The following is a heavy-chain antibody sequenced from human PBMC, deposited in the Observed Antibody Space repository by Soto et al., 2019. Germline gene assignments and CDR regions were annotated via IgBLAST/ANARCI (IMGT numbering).Heavy chain of an antibody. CDR2: IYYSGST. CDR1: GGSISSGGYY. CDR3: ARAAYNWNYFDY. D-gene: IGHD1-20*01. J-gene: IGHJ4*02. Sequence: PSETLSLTCTVSGGSISSGGYYWCWIRQHPAKGLEWIGYIYYSGSTYYSPSLKSRVTISVDTSKNQFSLKLSSVTAADTAVYYCARAAYNWNYFDYWGQGTLVTVSS. V-gene: IGHV4-31*03.